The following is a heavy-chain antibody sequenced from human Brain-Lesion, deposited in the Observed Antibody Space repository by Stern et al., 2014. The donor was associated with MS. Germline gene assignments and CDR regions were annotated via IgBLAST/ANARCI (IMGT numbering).Heavy chain of an antibody. J-gene: IGHJ4*02. Sequence: VQLEESGAEVKKPGASVKVSCKVSGYTLTELSMHWVRQAPRKGLEWMGGFDPEDGETIYAQKFQGRVTMTEDTSTDTAYMELSSLRSEDTAVYYCATLSPGAGGNYYRHFDYWGQGTLGTVSS. CDR3: ATLSPGAGGNYYRHFDY. D-gene: IGHD1-26*01. CDR1: GYTLTELS. CDR2: FDPEDGET. V-gene: IGHV1-24*01.